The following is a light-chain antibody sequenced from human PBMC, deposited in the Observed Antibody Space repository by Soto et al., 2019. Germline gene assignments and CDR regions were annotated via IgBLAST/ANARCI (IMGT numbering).Light chain of an antibody. Sequence: EIVLTQSPATLSLSPGERATLSCRASQSVSGCLAWYQQKPGQAPRLLIYDASNRATGIPARFSGSGSGTDFTLTISSLEPEDFAVYFCQRYGSSPLITFGQGTRLEI. J-gene: IGKJ5*01. CDR3: QRYGSSPLIT. CDR1: QSVSGC. CDR2: DAS. V-gene: IGKV3-11*01.